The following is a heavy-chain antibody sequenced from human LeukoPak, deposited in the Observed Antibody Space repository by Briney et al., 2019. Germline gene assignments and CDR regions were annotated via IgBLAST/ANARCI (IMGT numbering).Heavy chain of an antibody. CDR3: ARDRKGD. D-gene: IGHD3-16*01. J-gene: IGHJ4*02. CDR2: ISYDGSNK. Sequence: GGSLRLSCAASGFTFSSYAMHWVRQAPGKGLEWVAVISYDGSNKYYADSVKGRFTISRDNSKNTLYLQMSSLRAEDTAVYYCARDRKGDWGQGTLVTVSS. V-gene: IGHV3-30-3*01. CDR1: GFTFSSYA.